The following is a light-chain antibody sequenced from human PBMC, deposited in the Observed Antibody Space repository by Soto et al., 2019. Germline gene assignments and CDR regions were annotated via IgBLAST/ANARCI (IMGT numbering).Light chain of an antibody. Sequence: DTVMTQSPATLSVSPGETATLSCRASESVGSHLAWYQQKPGQAPRLLIYGVSTRATGIPARFRGSGSETEFTLTISSLQSEDFAVYYCQQYDNWTPWTFGQGTKVEI. CDR3: QQYDNWTPWT. J-gene: IGKJ1*01. V-gene: IGKV3-15*01. CDR2: GVS. CDR1: ESVGSH.